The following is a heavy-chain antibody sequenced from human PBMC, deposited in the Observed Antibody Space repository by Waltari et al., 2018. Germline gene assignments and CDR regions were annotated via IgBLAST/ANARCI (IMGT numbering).Heavy chain of an antibody. Sequence: QVQLVESGGGVVQPGKSLRLSCAASGFIFRTYAMNGVRQARGKGLEWVSSISVDGSKKYYSASVSGRFTVCSDNSKNTRYLRMNSLMAEDTALYYCARDANEHGDWGWFDPWGQGTLVIVPS. CDR3: ARDANEHGDWGWFDP. CDR1: GFIFRTYA. D-gene: IGHD4-17*01. CDR2: ISVDGSKK. J-gene: IGHJ5*02. V-gene: IGHV3-33*04.